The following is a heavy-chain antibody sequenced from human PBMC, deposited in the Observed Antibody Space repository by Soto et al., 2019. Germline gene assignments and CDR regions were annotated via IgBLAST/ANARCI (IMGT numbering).Heavy chain of an antibody. V-gene: IGHV3-7*05. CDR2: IKEDGSDK. CDR1: GFTFSSHW. CDR3: ARDNSLVY. J-gene: IGHJ4*02. D-gene: IGHD5-18*01. Sequence: EVQLVESGGGLVQPGGSLRLSCAASGFTFSSHWMTWVRQAPGKGLEWVANIKEDGSDKYYVDSVKGRFIISRDNAKNSLYLQMDSLRAEDTGVYYCARDNSLVYWGQGTLVTVSS.